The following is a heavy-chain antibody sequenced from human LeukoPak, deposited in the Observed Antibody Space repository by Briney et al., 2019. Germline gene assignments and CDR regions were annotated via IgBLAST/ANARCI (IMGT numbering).Heavy chain of an antibody. CDR2: ISYDGSNK. J-gene: IGHJ4*02. CDR1: GFTFSSYG. V-gene: IGHV3-30*18. D-gene: IGHD2-2*01. CDR3: AKVPLPAAIRGYFDY. Sequence: GRSLRLSCAASGFTFSSYGMHWVRQAPGKGLECVAVISYDGSNKYYADSVKGRFTISRDNSKNTLYLQMNSLRAEDTAVYYCAKVPLPAAIRGYFDYWGQGTLVTVSS.